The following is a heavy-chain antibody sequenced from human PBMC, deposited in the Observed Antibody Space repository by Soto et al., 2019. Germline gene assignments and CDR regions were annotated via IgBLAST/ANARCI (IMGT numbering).Heavy chain of an antibody. CDR2: IKSKNDGGTK. J-gene: IGHJ4*02. V-gene: IGHV3-15*07. Sequence: EVQLVESGGGLVKPGGSLRLSCAASGFTFSNAWMNWVRQAPGKGLEWVGRIKSKNDGGTKDYAAPVKGRFTISRDDSKNSLYLQMNSLKTDDAAMYYCTTDFPLWFGEGGFDYWGQGTLVTVSS. CDR1: GFTFSNAW. D-gene: IGHD3-10*01. CDR3: TTDFPLWFGEGGFDY.